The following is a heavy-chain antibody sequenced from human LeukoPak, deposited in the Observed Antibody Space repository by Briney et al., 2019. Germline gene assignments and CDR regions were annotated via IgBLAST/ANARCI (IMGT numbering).Heavy chain of an antibody. V-gene: IGHV3-48*01. CDR1: GFTFSSYS. Sequence: GGSLRLSCAASGFTFSSYSMNWARQAPGKGLEWVSYISSSSSSIYYADSVKGRFTISRDNAKNALYMQMNSLRAEDTAVYYCARADFWSGYYMDYWGQGTLVTVSS. CDR2: ISSSSSSI. J-gene: IGHJ4*02. CDR3: ARADFWSGYYMDY. D-gene: IGHD3-3*01.